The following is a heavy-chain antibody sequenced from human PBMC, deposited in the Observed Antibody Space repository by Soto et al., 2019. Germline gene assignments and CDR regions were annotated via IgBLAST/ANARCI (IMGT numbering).Heavy chain of an antibody. CDR3: ARGVRYGSGNFFDY. CDR1: GYSISSGYY. J-gene: IGHJ4*02. Sequence: SETLSLTCAVSGYSISSGYYWGWIRQPPGKGLEWIGGIYHSGSTYYNPSLKSRVTISVDTSKNQFSLKLSSVTAADTAVYYCARGVRYGSGNFFDYWGQGTLVTVSS. V-gene: IGHV4-38-2*01. CDR2: IYHSGST. D-gene: IGHD3-10*01.